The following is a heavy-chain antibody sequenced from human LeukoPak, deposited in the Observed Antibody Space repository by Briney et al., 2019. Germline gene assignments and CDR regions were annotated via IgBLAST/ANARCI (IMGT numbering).Heavy chain of an antibody. CDR3: ARDPLRGDYYDSSGYTEYFQH. CDR2: ISAYNGNT. D-gene: IGHD3-22*01. CDR1: GYTFTSYG. V-gene: IGHV1-18*01. J-gene: IGHJ1*01. Sequence: GASVKVSFKASGYTFTSYGISWVRQAPGQGLEWMGWISAYNGNTNYAQKLQGRVTMTTDTSTSTAYMELRSLRSDDTAVYYCARDPLRGDYYDSSGYTEYFQHWGQGTLVTVSS.